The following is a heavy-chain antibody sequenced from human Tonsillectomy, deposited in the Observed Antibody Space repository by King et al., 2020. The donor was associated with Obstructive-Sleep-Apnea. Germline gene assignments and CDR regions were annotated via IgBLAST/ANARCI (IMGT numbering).Heavy chain of an antibody. CDR1: GFTFSSYS. J-gene: IGHJ4*02. CDR3: ASRVTLDY. CDR2: ISSSSTI. Sequence: QLVQSGGGLVQPGGSLRLSCAASGFTFSSYSMNWVRQAPGKGLEWVSYISSSSTIYYADSVKGRFTISRDNAKNSLYLQMNSLRAEDTAVYYCASRVTLDYWGQGTLVTVSS. V-gene: IGHV3-48*01. D-gene: IGHD3-10*01.